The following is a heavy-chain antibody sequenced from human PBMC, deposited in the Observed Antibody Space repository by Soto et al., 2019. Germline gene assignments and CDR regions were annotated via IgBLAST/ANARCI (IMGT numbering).Heavy chain of an antibody. CDR3: ARDRAAAGTIGAFDI. D-gene: IGHD6-13*01. CDR1: GGSISSSNW. Sequence: PSETLSLTCAVSGGSISSSNWWSWVRQPPGKGLEWIGEIYHSGSTNYNPSLKSRVTISVDKSKNQFSLKLSSVTAADTAVYYCARDRAAAGTIGAFDIWGQGTMVTV. CDR2: IYHSGST. V-gene: IGHV4-4*02. J-gene: IGHJ3*02.